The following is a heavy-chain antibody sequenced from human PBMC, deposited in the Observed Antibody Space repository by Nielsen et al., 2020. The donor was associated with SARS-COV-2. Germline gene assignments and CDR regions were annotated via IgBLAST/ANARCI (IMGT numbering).Heavy chain of an antibody. CDR3: ATNSGSYQGLDY. CDR1: GFTFSSYG. CDR2: ISYDGSNK. V-gene: IGHV3-30*03. J-gene: IGHJ4*02. Sequence: GGSLRLSCAASGFTFSSYGMHWVRQAPGKGLEWVAVISYDGSNKYYADSVKGRFTISRDNSKNTLYLQMNSLRAEDTAVYYCATNSGSYQGLDYWGQGTLVTVSS. D-gene: IGHD1-26*01.